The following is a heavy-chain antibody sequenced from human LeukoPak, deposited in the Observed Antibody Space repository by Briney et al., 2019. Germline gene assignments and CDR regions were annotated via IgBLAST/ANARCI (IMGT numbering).Heavy chain of an antibody. CDR2: IYYSGST. CDR1: GGSISSSSYY. Sequence: SETLSLTCTVSGGSISSSSYYWGWIRQPPGKGLEWIGGIYYSGSTYYNPSLKSRVTISVDTSKNQFSLKLSSVIAADTAVYYCARARGGCSSTSCYTPFDYWGQGTLVTVSS. CDR3: ARARGGCSSTSCYTPFDY. D-gene: IGHD2-2*02. J-gene: IGHJ4*02. V-gene: IGHV4-39*07.